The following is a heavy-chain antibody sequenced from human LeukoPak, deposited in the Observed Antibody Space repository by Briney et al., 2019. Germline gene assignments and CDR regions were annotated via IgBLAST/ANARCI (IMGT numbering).Heavy chain of an antibody. CDR2: ISWDSDSR. CDR3: DRAHQISGASYAPIDVDS. CDR1: GFTFDDYT. J-gene: IGHJ4*02. D-gene: IGHD2-15*01. Sequence: PGGSLRLSCAASGFTFDDYTMHWVRQVPGKGLEWVSLISWDSDSRYYVDSVKGRFTTSRDNTKNSLYLQMNSLRTEDTALYYCDRAHQISGASYAPIDVDSWGQGTLVTVSS. V-gene: IGHV3-43*01.